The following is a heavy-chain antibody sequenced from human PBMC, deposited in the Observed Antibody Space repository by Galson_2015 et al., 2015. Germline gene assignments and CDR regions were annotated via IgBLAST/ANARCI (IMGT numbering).Heavy chain of an antibody. CDR3: ARYYYDSSGYYYGSFDI. CDR2: IYYSGST. D-gene: IGHD3-22*01. V-gene: IGHV4-59*08. CDR1: GGSISDYY. Sequence: TLSLTCTVSGGSISDYYWSWIRQPPGKGLEWIGYIYYSGSTYYNPSLKSRVTISVDTSKNQFSLKLSSVTATDTAVYYCARYYYDSSGYYYGSFDIWGQGTMVTVSS. J-gene: IGHJ3*02.